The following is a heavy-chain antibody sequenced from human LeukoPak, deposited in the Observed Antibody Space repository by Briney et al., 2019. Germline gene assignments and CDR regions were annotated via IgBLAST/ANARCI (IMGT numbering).Heavy chain of an antibody. CDR3: ARGAWNYWPNRFDP. Sequence: SETLSLTCAVYGGSFSGYFWTWIRQPPGKGLEWIGEINHSGSTNYNPSLKSRVTISVDTSKNQFSLKLSSVTAADTAVYYCARGAWNYWPNRFDPWGQGTLVTVSS. D-gene: IGHD1-7*01. J-gene: IGHJ5*02. CDR2: INHSGST. V-gene: IGHV4-34*01. CDR1: GGSFSGYF.